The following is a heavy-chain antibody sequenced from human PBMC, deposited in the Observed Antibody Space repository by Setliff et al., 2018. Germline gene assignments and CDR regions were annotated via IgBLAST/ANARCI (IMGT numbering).Heavy chain of an antibody. J-gene: IGHJ3*02. Sequence: SETLSLTCTVSGASITTSNSYWGWIRQPPGKGLEWIAHIYYGGNTFYNPSLGSRLTISGDTSKNQFSLKLSSVTAADTAVYYCARRIVGAVDGFDIWGQGTMVTVSS. CDR3: ARRIVGAVDGFDI. CDR2: IYYGGNT. D-gene: IGHD1-26*01. CDR1: GASITTSNSY. V-gene: IGHV4-39*01.